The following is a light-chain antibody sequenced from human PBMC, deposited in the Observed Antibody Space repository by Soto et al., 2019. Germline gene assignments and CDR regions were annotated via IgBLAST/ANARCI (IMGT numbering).Light chain of an antibody. CDR1: QSVTNRY. J-gene: IGKJ3*01. Sequence: ELALSSGGLTLSLGERATLSCRASQSVTNRYIAWYRQKPGQAHRLFIFGAHTRDTGIQDRFSGSGSGTDFTLTIRRLEPEDFAVYYCMHYRNSPGTFGPGTKVDIK. V-gene: IGKV3-20*01. CDR2: GAH. CDR3: MHYRNSPGT.